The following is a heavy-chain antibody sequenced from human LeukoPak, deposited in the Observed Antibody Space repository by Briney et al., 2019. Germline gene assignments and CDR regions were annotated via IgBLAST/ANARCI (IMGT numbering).Heavy chain of an antibody. CDR1: GFTFSSYG. CDR3: ARRAGAYSHPYDY. CDR2: FRGSGVAT. Sequence: GGSLRLSCAASGFTFSSYGMHWVRQAPGKGLKWVSGFRGSGVATFYADSVKGRFTISRDNSKNTLYLQMNSLRAEDTAVYYCARRAGAYSHPYDYWGQGTLVTVSS. D-gene: IGHD4/OR15-4a*01. J-gene: IGHJ4*02. V-gene: IGHV3-23*01.